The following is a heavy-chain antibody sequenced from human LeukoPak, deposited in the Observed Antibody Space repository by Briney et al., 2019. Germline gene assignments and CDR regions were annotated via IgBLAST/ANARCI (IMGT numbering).Heavy chain of an antibody. CDR1: GFTFSTYS. D-gene: IGHD2-2*01. CDR2: ISNSGNYI. Sequence: PGGSLRLPCAASGFTFSTYSMNWVRQAPGKGLEWVSSISNSGNYIYYADSVKGRFTISRDNAKNSLFLQMNSLRAEDTAVYYCSTRYCTSTNCYAFDDWGQGTLVTVSS. CDR3: STRYCTSTNCYAFDD. J-gene: IGHJ4*02. V-gene: IGHV3-21*01.